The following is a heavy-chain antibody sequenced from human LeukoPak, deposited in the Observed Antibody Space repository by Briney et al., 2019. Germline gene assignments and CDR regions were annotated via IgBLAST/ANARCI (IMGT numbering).Heavy chain of an antibody. J-gene: IGHJ6*02. V-gene: IGHV4-59*01. Sequence: SETLSLTCTVSGVSITSYYWSWIRQPPGKGLEWIGYIYYSGSTNYNPSLKSRVTTSVHTSKNQFSLNLSSVTAADTAAYYCARVGPLYGMDVWGPGTTVTVSS. CDR3: ARVGPLYGMDV. CDR2: IYYSGST. D-gene: IGHD3-16*01. CDR1: GVSITSYY.